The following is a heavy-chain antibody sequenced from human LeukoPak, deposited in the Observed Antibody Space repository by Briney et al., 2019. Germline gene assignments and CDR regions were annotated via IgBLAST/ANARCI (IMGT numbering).Heavy chain of an antibody. CDR2: IYTSGST. D-gene: IGHD6-13*01. V-gene: IGHV4-4*07. Sequence: PSETLSLTCTVSGGSMSSYYWSWIGQPAGKGLEWIGRIYTSGSTNYNPSLKSRVTISVDKSKNQFSLKLSSVTAADTAVYYCARDSSSWYLDYWGQGTLVTVSS. CDR1: GGSMSSYY. J-gene: IGHJ4*02. CDR3: ARDSSSWYLDY.